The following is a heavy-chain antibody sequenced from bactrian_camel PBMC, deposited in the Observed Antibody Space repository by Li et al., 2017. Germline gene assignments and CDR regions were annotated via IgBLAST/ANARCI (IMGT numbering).Heavy chain of an antibody. CDR1: GNTNIISY. Sequence: GSVQPGGPLRLSCAASGNTNIISYMAWFRQAPGKEREGVAAMDSDGTASYADSVKGRFTLSRDDAKNTVYLQMSKLTTEDTAMYYCAAGPTHNGYCSTLRNPQYWGQGTQVTVS. J-gene: IGHJ4*01. D-gene: IGHD3*01. CDR3: AAGPTHNGYCSTLRNPQY. CDR2: MDSDGTA. V-gene: IGHV3S53*01.